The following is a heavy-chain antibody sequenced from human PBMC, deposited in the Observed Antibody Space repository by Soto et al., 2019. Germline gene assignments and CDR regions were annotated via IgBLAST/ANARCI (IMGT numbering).Heavy chain of an antibody. D-gene: IGHD2-15*01. V-gene: IGHV1-2*04. Sequence: ASVKVSCKASGYTFTGYYMHWVRQAPGQGLEWMGWINPNSGGTNYAQKFQGWVTMTRGTSISTAYMELSRLRSDDTAVYYCARAEAVVVAATPSSDYYYYYGMDVWGQGTTVTVSS. CDR1: GYTFTGYY. CDR3: ARAEAVVVAATPSSDYYYYYGMDV. J-gene: IGHJ6*02. CDR2: INPNSGGT.